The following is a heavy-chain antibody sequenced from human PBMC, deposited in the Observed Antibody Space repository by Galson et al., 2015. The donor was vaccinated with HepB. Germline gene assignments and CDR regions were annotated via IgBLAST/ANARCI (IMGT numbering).Heavy chain of an antibody. Sequence: SETLSLTCTVSSGSISSGGYYWSWIRQHPGKGLEWIGSIYYSGSTYYNPSLKSRVTISVDTSKNQFSLKLSSVTAADTAVYYCARHYRTMVRGVIIILDYFDYWGQGTLVTVSS. J-gene: IGHJ4*02. CDR3: ARHYRTMVRGVIIILDYFDY. V-gene: IGHV4-39*01. CDR1: SGSISSGGYY. CDR2: IYYSGST. D-gene: IGHD3-10*01.